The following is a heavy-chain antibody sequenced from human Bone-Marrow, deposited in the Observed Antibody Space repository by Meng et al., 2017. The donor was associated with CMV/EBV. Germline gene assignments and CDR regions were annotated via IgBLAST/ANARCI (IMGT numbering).Heavy chain of an antibody. CDR1: GSTFDYYT. V-gene: IGHV3-43*01. CDR3: AKSLYSSSWGIFDY. D-gene: IGHD6-13*01. Sequence: GASLKISCAASGSTFDYYTMHWVRPAPGKGLEWVSLIIWDVVSTDYADSVKGRFTISRDNSKTSLYLQMHSLRTEDPALYYCAKSLYSSSWGIFDYLGQGTLVTVAS. CDR2: IIWDVVST. J-gene: IGHJ4*02.